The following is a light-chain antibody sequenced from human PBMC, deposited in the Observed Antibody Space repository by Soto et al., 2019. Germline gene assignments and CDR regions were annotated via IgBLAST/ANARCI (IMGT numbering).Light chain of an antibody. Sequence: QSVLTQPASVSGCPGQSITISCSGTRSDIGSYNYVAWYQQFPGKTPKILIYGVSNRPSGVSSRFSGSKSGNTASLTISGLQAEDEADYYCISYTGSSTSYVFGSGTKVT. J-gene: IGLJ1*01. V-gene: IGLV2-14*01. CDR2: GVS. CDR1: RSDIGSYNY. CDR3: ISYTGSSTSYV.